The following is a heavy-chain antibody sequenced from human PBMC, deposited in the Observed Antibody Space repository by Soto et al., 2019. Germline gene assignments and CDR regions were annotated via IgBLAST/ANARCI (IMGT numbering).Heavy chain of an antibody. J-gene: IGHJ4*02. Sequence: QVQLVQSGAEVKKPGASVKVSCKASGYTFTSYGISWVRQAPGQGLEWMGWISAYNGNTNYEQKLQGRVTMTTDTSTSTAYMELRSLRSDDTAVYYCARVFSDIVVVPAARTADYWGQGTLVTVSS. CDR3: ARVFSDIVVVPAARTADY. CDR2: ISAYNGNT. CDR1: GYTFTSYG. D-gene: IGHD2-2*01. V-gene: IGHV1-18*01.